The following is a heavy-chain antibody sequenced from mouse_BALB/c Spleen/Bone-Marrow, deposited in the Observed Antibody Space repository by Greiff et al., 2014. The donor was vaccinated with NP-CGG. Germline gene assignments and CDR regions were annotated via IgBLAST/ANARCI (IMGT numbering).Heavy chain of an antibody. CDR1: GFNFSNYW. CDR3: ARDGTKPFAY. V-gene: IGHV1-55*01. CDR2: IYPGSGGS. J-gene: IGHJ3*01. D-gene: IGHD4-1*01. Sequence: VQLVESGADLVKPGASVKVSCTASGFNFSNYWIKWVRLRPGQGLEWIGNIYPGSGGSHYNDKFKSKATLTVDTSSSTAYMQLTNLPAEDYGLYYCARDGTKPFAYWGQGTLVAVSA.